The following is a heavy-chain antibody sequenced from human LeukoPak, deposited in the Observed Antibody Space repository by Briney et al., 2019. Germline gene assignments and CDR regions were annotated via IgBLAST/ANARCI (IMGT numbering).Heavy chain of an antibody. Sequence: GGSLRLSCGASGFTFSSYAMHWIRQAPGKGLEWVSGISGSGGGTYYADSVKGRFTISRDDSKNTLYLQMNSLRVEDTAVYYCAKDRGRTWVQVANWGQGTLVTVSS. V-gene: IGHV3-23*01. CDR3: AKDRGRTWVQVAN. J-gene: IGHJ4*02. CDR2: ISGSGGGT. CDR1: GFTFSSYA. D-gene: IGHD2-15*01.